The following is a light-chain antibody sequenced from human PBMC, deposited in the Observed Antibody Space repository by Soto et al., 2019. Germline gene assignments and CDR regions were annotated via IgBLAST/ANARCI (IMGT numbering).Light chain of an antibody. CDR1: SSDVGGNKY. Sequence: QSALTQPASVSGSPGQSITISCTGTSSDVGGNKYVSWYQQYPGKAPKLMICDVSNRPSGVSNRFSGSKSGNTASLTISGLQAEDEADYYYSAFTGTSYVFGTGTKLTVL. CDR3: SAFTGTSYV. V-gene: IGLV2-14*03. J-gene: IGLJ1*01. CDR2: DVS.